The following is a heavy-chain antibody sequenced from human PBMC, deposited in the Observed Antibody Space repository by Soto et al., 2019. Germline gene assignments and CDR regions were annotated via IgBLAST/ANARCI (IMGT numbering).Heavy chain of an antibody. J-gene: IGHJ4*02. D-gene: IGHD4-4*01. V-gene: IGHV1-46*01. CDR1: GYTFTSYY. CDR3: ARVDMATVSFDY. CDR2: INPSGGST. Sequence: QVQLVQSGAEVKKPGASVKVSCKSSGYTFTSYYMHWVRQAPGQGLEWMGIINPSGGSTSYAQKFQGRVTMTRDTSTSTVYMELSSLRSEDTAVYYCARVDMATVSFDYWGQGTLVTVSS.